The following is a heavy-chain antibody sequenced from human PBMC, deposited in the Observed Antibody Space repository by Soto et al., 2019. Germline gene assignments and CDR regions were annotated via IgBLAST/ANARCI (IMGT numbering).Heavy chain of an antibody. CDR1: GGTFGSYA. Sequence: QVQLVQSGAEVKKPGSSVKVSCTASGGTFGSYAISWVRQAPGQGLEWMGGIIPIPGTAKYAQKFQGRVTIAADESTSTAYMELSRLRAEDTAVYYCARSQGSSTSLEIYYYYYYGMDVWGQGTTVTVSS. V-gene: IGHV1-69*01. D-gene: IGHD2-2*01. CDR3: ARSQGSSTSLEIYYYYYYGMDV. J-gene: IGHJ6*02. CDR2: IIPIPGTA.